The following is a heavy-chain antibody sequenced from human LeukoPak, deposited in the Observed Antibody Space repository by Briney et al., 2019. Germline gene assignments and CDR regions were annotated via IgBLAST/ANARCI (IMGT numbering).Heavy chain of an antibody. CDR1: GFSFSSYG. D-gene: IGHD1-1*01. CDR2: ISGSGDIT. Sequence: GGSLRLSCAASGFSFSSYGMSWVRQAPGKGLEWVSSISGSGDITYYADSVKGRFTISRDNSKNTLYLQMNSLRAEDRAIYYCAKDRTGTTGADWFDPWGQGTLVTVSP. V-gene: IGHV3-23*01. J-gene: IGHJ5*02. CDR3: AKDRTGTTGADWFDP.